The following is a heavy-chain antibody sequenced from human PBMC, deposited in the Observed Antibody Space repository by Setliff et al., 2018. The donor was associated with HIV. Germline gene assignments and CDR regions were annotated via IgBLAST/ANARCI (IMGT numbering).Heavy chain of an antibody. D-gene: IGHD3-10*01. CDR3: ARVGDYGSGGWFDP. CDR2: INHSGTT. V-gene: IGHV4-34*01. CDR1: GGSFSAYY. Sequence: SETLSLTCAVFGGSFSAYYWNWIRQTPGKGLEWIGEINHSGTTNYNPSLKSRVTISVDTSKNQFSLKLSSVTAADTAVYYCARVGDYGSGGWFDPWGQGTLVTVSS. J-gene: IGHJ5*02.